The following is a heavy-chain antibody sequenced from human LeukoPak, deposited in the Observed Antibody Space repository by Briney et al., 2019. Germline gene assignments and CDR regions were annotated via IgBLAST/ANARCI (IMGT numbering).Heavy chain of an antibody. CDR1: GFTFSSYA. CDR3: ARVYGDLTYYYGMDV. CDR2: ISGSGGST. Sequence: PGGSLRLSCAASGFTFSSYAMSWVRQAPGKGLEWVSAISGSGGSTYYADSVKGRFTISRDNSKNTLYLQMNSLRAEDTAVYYCARVYGDLTYYYGMDVWGQGTTVTVSS. D-gene: IGHD4-17*01. J-gene: IGHJ6*02. V-gene: IGHV3-23*01.